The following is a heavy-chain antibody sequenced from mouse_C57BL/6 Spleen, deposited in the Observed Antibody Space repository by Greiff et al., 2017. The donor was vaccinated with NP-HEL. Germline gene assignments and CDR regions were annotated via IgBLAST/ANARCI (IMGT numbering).Heavy chain of an antibody. Sequence: EVKVVESGGGLVKPGGSLKLSCAASGFTFSDYGMHWVRQAPEKGLEWVAYISSGSSTIYYADTVKGRFTISRDNAKNTLFLQMTSLRSEDTAMYYCATNYDGAMDYWGQGTSVTVSS. CDR1: GFTFSDYG. CDR2: ISSGSSTI. V-gene: IGHV5-17*01. D-gene: IGHD2-4*01. J-gene: IGHJ4*01. CDR3: ATNYDGAMDY.